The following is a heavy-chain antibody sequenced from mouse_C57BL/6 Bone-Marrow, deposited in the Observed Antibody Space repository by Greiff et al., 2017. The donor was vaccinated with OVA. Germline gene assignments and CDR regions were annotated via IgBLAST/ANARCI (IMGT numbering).Heavy chain of an antibody. CDR1: GFNIKDDY. J-gene: IGHJ2*01. CDR2: IDPENGDT. V-gene: IGHV14-4*01. CDR3: TTGYYYGSSYYFDD. D-gene: IGHD1-1*01. Sequence: EVQLQQSGAELVRPGASVKLSCTASGFNIKDDYMHWVKQRPEQGLEWIGWIDPENGDTEYASKFQGKATITADTSSNTAYLQLSSLTSEDTAVYYCTTGYYYGSSYYFDDWGQGTTLTVSS.